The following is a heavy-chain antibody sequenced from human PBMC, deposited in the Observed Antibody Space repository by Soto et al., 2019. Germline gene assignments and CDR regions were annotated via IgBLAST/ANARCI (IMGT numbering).Heavy chain of an antibody. J-gene: IGHJ4*02. CDR2: ISYDGSNK. D-gene: IGHD2-8*01. CDR1: GFTFSSYG. V-gene: IGHV3-30*18. Sequence: GGSLRLSCAASGFTFSSYGMHWVRQAPGKGLEWVAVISYDGSNKYYADSVKGRFTISRDNSKNTLYLQMNSLRAEDTAVYYCANELGYCTNGVCYPQQLAPGGVDYWGQGTLVTVSS. CDR3: ANELGYCTNGVCYPQQLAPGGVDY.